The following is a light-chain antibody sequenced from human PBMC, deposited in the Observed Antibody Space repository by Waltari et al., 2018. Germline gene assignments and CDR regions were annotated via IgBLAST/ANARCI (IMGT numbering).Light chain of an antibody. CDR3: MQSMHLPLYT. CDR1: QVLVHTAGKIY. Sequence: DVVLTQTPLSLSVSPGRSASFSCKSSQVLVHTAGKIYLYCYVQNPGQPTQLLMYEVSNRLTGVPPRFGGSGSGTDFTLKSSRVEAEDVGVYYCMQSMHLPLYTFGQGTKLEIK. J-gene: IGKJ2*01. V-gene: IGKV2D-29*01. CDR2: EVS.